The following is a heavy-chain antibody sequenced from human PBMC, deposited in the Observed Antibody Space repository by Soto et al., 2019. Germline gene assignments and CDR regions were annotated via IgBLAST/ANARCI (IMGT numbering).Heavy chain of an antibody. Sequence: QVQLQESGPGVVRSSETLTLTCSVSGDSITTGGFYWSWARLLPGKGLQWLGYIYYTGAAYYNPALQSRVTISLDTSENQFSLKMTSLTAADSAVYYCASGNFSSISFDFWGQGRLVNVS. D-gene: IGHD6-13*01. CDR2: IYYTGAA. CDR1: GDSITTGGFY. J-gene: IGHJ4*02. V-gene: IGHV4-31*03. CDR3: ASGNFSSISFDF.